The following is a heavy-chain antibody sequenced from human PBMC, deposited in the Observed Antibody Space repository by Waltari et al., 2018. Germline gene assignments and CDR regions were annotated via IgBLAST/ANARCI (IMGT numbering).Heavy chain of an antibody. V-gene: IGHV3-53*04. Sequence: EVQLVESGGGLVQPGGSLRLSCAASGFTVSSNYMRWVRQAPGKGLEWVSVIYSGGSTYYADSVKGRFTISRHNSKNTLDLQMNSLRAEDTAVYYCARDTHCSSTSCFNWYFDLWGRGTLVTVSS. D-gene: IGHD2-2*01. J-gene: IGHJ2*01. CDR2: IYSGGST. CDR3: ARDTHCSSTSCFNWYFDL. CDR1: GFTVSSNY.